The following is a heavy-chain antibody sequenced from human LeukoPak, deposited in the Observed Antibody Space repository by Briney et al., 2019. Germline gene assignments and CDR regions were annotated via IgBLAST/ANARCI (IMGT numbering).Heavy chain of an antibody. CDR3: AKAGLTSYYFDY. J-gene: IGHJ4*02. V-gene: IGHV3-9*01. CDR1: GFTFDDYA. Sequence: GRSLRLSCAASGFTFDDYAIHWVRQAPGKGLERASGISWNSAAIGYADSVKGRFTISRDNAKNSLYLQMNSLRAEDTALYYCAKAGLTSYYFDYWGQGTLVTVSS. CDR2: ISWNSAAI.